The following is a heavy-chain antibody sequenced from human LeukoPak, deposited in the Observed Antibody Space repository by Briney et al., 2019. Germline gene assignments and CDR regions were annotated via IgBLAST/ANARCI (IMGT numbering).Heavy chain of an antibody. Sequence: GESLKISCKGSGYSFTSYWIGWVRQMPGKGLEWMGIIYPGDSDTRYSPSFQGQVTISADKSISTVYLQWSSLKASDTAMYYCARSHTDSSGYYAFDYWGQGTLVTVSS. CDR3: ARSHTDSSGYYAFDY. V-gene: IGHV5-51*01. CDR2: IYPGDSDT. J-gene: IGHJ4*02. CDR1: GYSFTSYW. D-gene: IGHD3-22*01.